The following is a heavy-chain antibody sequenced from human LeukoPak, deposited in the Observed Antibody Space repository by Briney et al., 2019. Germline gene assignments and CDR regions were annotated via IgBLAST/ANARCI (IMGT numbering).Heavy chain of an antibody. CDR3: ARERTMIVAAFDI. Sequence: ASVKVSCKASGGTFGSYAITWVRQAPGQGLEWMGWIIPIFGTANYAQKFQGGVTITTDESTSTAYRELSSLRSEDTAVYYCARERTMIVAAFDIWGQGTMVTVSS. D-gene: IGHD3-22*01. CDR1: GGTFGSYA. V-gene: IGHV1-69*05. J-gene: IGHJ3*02. CDR2: IIPIFGTA.